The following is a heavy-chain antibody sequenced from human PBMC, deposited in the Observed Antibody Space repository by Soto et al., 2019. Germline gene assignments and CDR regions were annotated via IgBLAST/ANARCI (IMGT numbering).Heavy chain of an antibody. CDR3: ARGRTVSTYSRYWDSGWYFDL. CDR2: INDSGST. D-gene: IGHD6-13*01. CDR1: GGSFSGYY. J-gene: IGHJ2*01. V-gene: IGHV4-34*01. Sequence: QAQLQQWGAGLLKPSETLSLTCAVYGGSFSGYYWSWIRQPPGKGLEWIGEINDSGSTNYNPPLKSRVTISVAPSKKQFSLKLSSVNAADMAVYYCARGRTVSTYSRYWDSGWYFDLWGRGTLVTVS.